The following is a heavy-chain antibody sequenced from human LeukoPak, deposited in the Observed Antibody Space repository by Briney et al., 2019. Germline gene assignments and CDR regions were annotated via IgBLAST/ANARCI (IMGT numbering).Heavy chain of an antibody. CDR2: IIPILGIA. CDR1: GGTFSSYA. Sequence: GASVKVSCKASGGTFSSYAISWVRQAPGQGLEWMGRIIPILGIANYAQKFQGRVTITADKSTSTAYMELSSLRSEDTAVYYCARYSGSYRDAFDIWGQGTMVTVSS. J-gene: IGHJ3*02. V-gene: IGHV1-69*04. D-gene: IGHD1-26*01. CDR3: ARYSGSYRDAFDI.